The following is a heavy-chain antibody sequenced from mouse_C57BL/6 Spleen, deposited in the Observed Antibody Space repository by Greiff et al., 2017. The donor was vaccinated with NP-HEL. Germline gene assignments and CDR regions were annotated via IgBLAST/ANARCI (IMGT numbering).Heavy chain of an antibody. D-gene: IGHD2-4*01. CDR1: GYTFTSYW. Sequence: QVQLQQPGAELVKPGASVKLSCKASGYTFTSYWMHWVKQRPGQGLEWIGMIHPNSGSTNYNEKFKSKATLTVDKSSSTAYMQLSSLTSEDSAVYYCARSNDYDRAMDYWGQGTSVTVSS. CDR3: ARSNDYDRAMDY. V-gene: IGHV1-64*01. J-gene: IGHJ4*01. CDR2: IHPNSGST.